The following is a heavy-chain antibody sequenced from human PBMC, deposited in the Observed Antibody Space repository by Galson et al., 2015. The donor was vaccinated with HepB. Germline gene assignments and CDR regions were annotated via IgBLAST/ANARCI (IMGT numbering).Heavy chain of an antibody. CDR2: ISGNGGST. J-gene: IGHJ4*02. D-gene: IGHD5-18*01. Sequence: SLRLSCAASGFIFNTYAMSWVRQGPGKGLEWVSIISGNGGSTYYADSVKGRFTISRDNSKNMLYLQMNSLRVEDTAVYYCAKAGGYSAIGSFYFVDWGQGTPVTVSS. V-gene: IGHV3-23*01. CDR3: AKAGGYSAIGSFYFVD. CDR1: GFIFNTYA.